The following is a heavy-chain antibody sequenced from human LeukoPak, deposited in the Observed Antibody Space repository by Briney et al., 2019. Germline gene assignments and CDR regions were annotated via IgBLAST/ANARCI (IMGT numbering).Heavy chain of an antibody. CDR1: GYTFTSYD. Sequence: ASVKVSCKASGYTFTSYDINWVRQATGQGLEWMGWMNPNSGNTGYAQKFQGRVTITRNTSISTAYMELSSLRSEDTAVYYCARGPVGYYYYYMDVWGKGTTVTVSS. V-gene: IGHV1-8*03. CDR2: MNPNSGNT. J-gene: IGHJ6*03. CDR3: ARGPVGYYYYYMDV.